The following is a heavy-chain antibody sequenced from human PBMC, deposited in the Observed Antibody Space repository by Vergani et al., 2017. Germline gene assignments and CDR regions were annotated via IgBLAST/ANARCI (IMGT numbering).Heavy chain of an antibody. CDR2: IKQDGSEK. D-gene: IGHD2-15*01. Sequence: EVQLVESGGGLVQPGGSLRLSCAASGFTFSSYWMSWVRQAPGKGLEWVANIKQDGSEKYYVDSVKGRFTISRDKAKNSLYLQMNSLRAEDTAVYYWARPDIVVVVAATLHAFDIWGQGTMVTVSS. CDR3: ARPDIVVVVAATLHAFDI. J-gene: IGHJ3*02. V-gene: IGHV3-7*03. CDR1: GFTFSSYW.